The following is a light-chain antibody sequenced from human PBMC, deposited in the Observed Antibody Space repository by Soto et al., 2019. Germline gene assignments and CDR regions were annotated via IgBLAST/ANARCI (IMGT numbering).Light chain of an antibody. Sequence: QSALTQPASVSGSPGQSITISCTGTSSDVGTYNLVSWYQQHPGKAPKLMIYEVSKWPSGVSSRFSGSKSDNTASLTISGLQAEDEADYYWCSYAPGNTYVFGTGTKLTVL. V-gene: IGLV2-23*02. CDR2: EVS. CDR1: SSDVGTYNL. CDR3: CSYAPGNTYV. J-gene: IGLJ1*01.